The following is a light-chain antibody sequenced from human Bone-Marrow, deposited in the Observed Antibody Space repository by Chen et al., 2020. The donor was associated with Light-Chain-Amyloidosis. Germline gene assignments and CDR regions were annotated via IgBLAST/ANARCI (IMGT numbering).Light chain of an antibody. CDR1: SLRYYP. CDR2: RNN. J-gene: IGLJ2*01. Sequence: SSELTQDPAVSVTLGQTVRITCQGDSLRYYPATWYQQKPGQAPVLVISRNNNRPSGIPDRFSGYRSGNAASLTITGAQAEDEADYHWSSRDTTGNHLLFGGGTSLTVL. CDR3: SSRDTTGNHLL. V-gene: IGLV3-19*01.